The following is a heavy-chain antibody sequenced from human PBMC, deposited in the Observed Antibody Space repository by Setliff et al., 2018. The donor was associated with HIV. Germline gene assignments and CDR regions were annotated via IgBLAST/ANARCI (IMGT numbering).Heavy chain of an antibody. Sequence: GASVKVSCKASGDNFNHYAINWVQQAPGQGLEWVGGIIPYFGTANYAQTFQGRLTIAADGSADIVYMELRSLRSEDTAIYYCARGEPGRWLQRRTYFFDLWGQGTPVTVSS. V-gene: IGHV1-69*13. J-gene: IGHJ4*02. CDR2: IIPYFGTA. CDR1: GDNFNHYA. CDR3: ARGEPGRWLQRRTYFFDL. D-gene: IGHD3-10*01.